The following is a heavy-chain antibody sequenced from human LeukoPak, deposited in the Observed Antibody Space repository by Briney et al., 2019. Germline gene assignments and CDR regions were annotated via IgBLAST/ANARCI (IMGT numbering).Heavy chain of an antibody. CDR2: IKEDGSQK. V-gene: IGHV3-7*01. Sequence: GGSLRLSCAASGFTSSNYWMNWVRQAPGKGLEWVANIKEDGSQKYYVDSVKGRFTSSRDNAKNSVYLQMSSLRDEDTAVYYCARGFNTSLGVDYWGQGTLVVVSS. CDR3: ARGFNTSLGVDY. D-gene: IGHD3-16*01. CDR1: GFTSSNYW. J-gene: IGHJ4*02.